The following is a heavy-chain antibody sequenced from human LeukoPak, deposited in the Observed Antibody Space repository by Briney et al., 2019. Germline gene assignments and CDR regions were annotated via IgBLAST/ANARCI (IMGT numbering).Heavy chain of an antibody. CDR1: GFTFSSYW. D-gene: IGHD3-9*01. CDR3: ARNYDILTGCAFDI. Sequence: GGSLRLSCAASGFTFSSYWMSWVRQAPGKGLEWVANIKQDGSEKYYVDSVKGRFTISRDNAKNSLYLQMNSLRAEDTAVYYCARNYDILTGCAFDIWGQGTMVTVSS. J-gene: IGHJ3*02. V-gene: IGHV3-7*01. CDR2: IKQDGSEK.